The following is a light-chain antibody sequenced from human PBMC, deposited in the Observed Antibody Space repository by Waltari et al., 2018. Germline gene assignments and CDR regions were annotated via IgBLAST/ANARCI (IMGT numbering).Light chain of an antibody. V-gene: IGKV4-1*01. CDR3: AAWDDVLSGVV. CDR1: QSVFYRSDNKNY. Sequence: DIVMTQSPDSLAVSLGERATINCKSSQSVFYRSDNKNYLAWYQQNPGQPPTLLIYWASTRESGVPDRFSGSTSGTSASLAISGVRSEDEADYHCAAWDDVLSGVVFGGGTK. CDR2: WAS. J-gene: IGKJ4*01.